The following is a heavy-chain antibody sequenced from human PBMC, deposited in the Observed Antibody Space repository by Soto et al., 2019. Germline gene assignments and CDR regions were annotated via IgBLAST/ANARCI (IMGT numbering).Heavy chain of an antibody. J-gene: IGHJ6*02. CDR3: ARAGSYGSGSYYYYYYYGMDV. Sequence: GASVKVSCKASGGTFSSYAISWVRQAPGQGLEWMGGIIPIFGTANYAQKFQGRVTITADKSTSTAYMELSSLRSEDTAVYYCARAGSYGSGSYYYYYYYGMDVWGQGTTVTVSS. CDR2: IIPIFGTA. V-gene: IGHV1-69*06. D-gene: IGHD3-10*01. CDR1: GGTFSSYA.